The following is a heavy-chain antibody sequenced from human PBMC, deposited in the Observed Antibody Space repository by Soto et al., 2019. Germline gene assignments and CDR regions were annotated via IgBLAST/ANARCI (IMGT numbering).Heavy chain of an antibody. Sequence: QVQLVQSGAEVKKPGSSVKVSCKASGDTFTTNSLNWVRQAPGKGLEWMGGIIPVVGTTKYEQKYQDRVTITGDKSTNTAYMELSSLRSDDTAVYYCARGLLYATTYFDYWGQGTPVTVSS. V-gene: IGHV1-69*06. CDR2: IIPVVGTT. CDR3: ARGLLYATTYFDY. CDR1: GDTFTTNS. J-gene: IGHJ4*02. D-gene: IGHD2-8*01.